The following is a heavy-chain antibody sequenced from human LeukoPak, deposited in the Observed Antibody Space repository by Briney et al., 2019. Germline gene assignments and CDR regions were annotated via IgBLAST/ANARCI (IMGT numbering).Heavy chain of an antibody. CDR3: ARDNKVATSSFDY. CDR1: GFTFSSYA. J-gene: IGHJ4*02. D-gene: IGHD5-12*01. Sequence: GGSLRLSCAASGFTFSSYAMHWVRQAPGKGLEWVAVISYDGSNKYYADSVKGRFTISRDKSKNTVYLQMNSLRSEDTAVYYCARDNKVATSSFDYWGQGTLVTVSS. CDR2: ISYDGSNK. V-gene: IGHV3-30*04.